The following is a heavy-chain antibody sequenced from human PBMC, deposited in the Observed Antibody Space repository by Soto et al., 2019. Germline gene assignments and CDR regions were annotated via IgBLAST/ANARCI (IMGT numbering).Heavy chain of an antibody. Sequence: QVQLVQSGAEVKKPGASVKVSCKASGYTFTSYAMHWVRQAPGQRLEWMGWINAGNGNTKYSQKFQGRVTITRETSASTAYMELSSLKSEDTAVYYCAASKAVAENYYYYGMDVWGQGTTVTVSS. J-gene: IGHJ6*02. CDR2: INAGNGNT. V-gene: IGHV1-3*01. CDR1: GYTFTSYA. D-gene: IGHD6-19*01. CDR3: AASKAVAENYYYYGMDV.